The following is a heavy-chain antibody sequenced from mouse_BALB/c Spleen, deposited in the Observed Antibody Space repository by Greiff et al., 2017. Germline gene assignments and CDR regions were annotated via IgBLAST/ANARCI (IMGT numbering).Heavy chain of an antibody. J-gene: IGHJ3*01. CDR2: IRNKANGYTT. CDR3: ARDVTTVAAY. D-gene: IGHD1-1*01. Sequence: EVQVVESGGGLVQPGGSLRLSCATSGFTFTDYYMSWVRQPPGKALEWLGFIRNKANGYTTEYSASVKGRFTISRDNSQSILYLQMNTLRAEDSATYYCARDVTTVAAYWGQGTLVTVSA. CDR1: GFTFTDYY. V-gene: IGHV7-3*02.